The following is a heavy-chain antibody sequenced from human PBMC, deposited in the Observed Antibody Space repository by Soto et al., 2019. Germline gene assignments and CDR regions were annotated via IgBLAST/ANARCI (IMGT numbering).Heavy chain of an antibody. Sequence: GGSVEVSCKGSGYTFTNYSIHWGRQAPGQRLEWMGWISAYNGNTNYAQKLQGRVTMTTDTSTGTAYMELRSLRSDDTAVYYCAREGPIAAAGTTPIYYYGMDVWGQGTTVTVSS. CDR1: GYTFTNYS. CDR3: AREGPIAAAGTTPIYYYGMDV. J-gene: IGHJ6*02. D-gene: IGHD6-13*01. V-gene: IGHV1-18*01. CDR2: ISAYNGNT.